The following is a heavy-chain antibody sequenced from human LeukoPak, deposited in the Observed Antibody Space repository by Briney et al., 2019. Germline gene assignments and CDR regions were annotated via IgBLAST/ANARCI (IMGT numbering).Heavy chain of an antibody. CDR3: ASERGSLYYFDY. J-gene: IGHJ4*02. Sequence: SETLSLTCTVSGGSISSGSYYWSWIRQPAGKGLEWIGRIYTSGSTNYNPSLKSRVTISVDTSKNQFSLKLSSVTAADTAVYYCASERGSLYYFDYWGQGTLVTVSS. D-gene: IGHD6-13*01. CDR1: GGSISSGSYY. CDR2: IYTSGST. V-gene: IGHV4-61*02.